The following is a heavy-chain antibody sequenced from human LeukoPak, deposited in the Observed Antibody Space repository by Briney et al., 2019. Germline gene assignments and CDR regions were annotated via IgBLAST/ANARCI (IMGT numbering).Heavy chain of an antibody. CDR1: GFTFSSYG. J-gene: IGHJ4*02. D-gene: IGHD3-22*01. Sequence: GGSLRLSCAASGFTFSSYGMHWVRQAPGKGLEWVAFIRYDGSNKYYADSVKGRFTISRDNSKNTLYLQMNSLRAEDTAVYYCAKDLALYDSSGLCPDYWGQGTLVTVSS. CDR3: AKDLALYDSSGLCPDY. V-gene: IGHV3-30*02. CDR2: IRYDGSNK.